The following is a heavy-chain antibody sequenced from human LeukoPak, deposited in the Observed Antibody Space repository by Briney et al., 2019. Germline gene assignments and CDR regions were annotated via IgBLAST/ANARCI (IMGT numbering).Heavy chain of an antibody. J-gene: IGHJ4*02. CDR2: IYYSGST. D-gene: IGHD6-25*01. V-gene: IGHV4-39*01. Sequence: SETLSLTCNVSGGSMSSGTDYWAWIRQPPGKGLEWIGRIYYSGSTYYNPSLKSRVPISVDPSKNQFSLKLSSVTAADTAVYYCARAPLRGPQKGFDYWGQGTLVTVSS. CDR3: ARAPLRGPQKGFDY. CDR1: GGSMSSGTDY.